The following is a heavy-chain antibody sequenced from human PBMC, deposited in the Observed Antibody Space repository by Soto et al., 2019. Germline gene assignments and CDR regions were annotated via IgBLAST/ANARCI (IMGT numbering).Heavy chain of an antibody. CDR1: GFTFSNYW. CDR2: IKQDGSEK. D-gene: IGHD3-22*01. J-gene: IGHJ4*02. Sequence: PGGSLRLSCAASGFTFSNYWMSWVRQAPGKGLEWVANIKQDGSEKYYVDSVKGRFTISRDNAKTSLYLQMNSLRAEDTAVYYCAKDYGAYDSSGYYSPFDYWGQGTLVTVSS. V-gene: IGHV3-7*01. CDR3: AKDYGAYDSSGYYSPFDY.